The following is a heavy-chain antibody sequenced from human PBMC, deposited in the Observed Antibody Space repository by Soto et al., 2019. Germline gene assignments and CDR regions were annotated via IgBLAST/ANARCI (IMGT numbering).Heavy chain of an antibody. Sequence: ASVKVSCKASGYTFTSYYIHWVRQAPGQGLEWMGWINPITGGTNYAPKFQGRVTMTRDASITTAYMELSRLRSDDTAVYYCARNYYDSSDRDYLDYWGQGTPVTVSS. CDR3: ARNYYDSSDRDYLDY. CDR1: GYTFTSYY. V-gene: IGHV1-2*02. D-gene: IGHD3-22*01. J-gene: IGHJ4*02. CDR2: INPITGGT.